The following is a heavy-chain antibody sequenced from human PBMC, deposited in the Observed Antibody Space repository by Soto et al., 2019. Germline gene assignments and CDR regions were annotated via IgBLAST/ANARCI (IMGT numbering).Heavy chain of an antibody. D-gene: IGHD4-17*01. CDR3: ARPTYYGDYWYFDL. CDR2: IIPILGIA. Sequence: QVQLVQSGAEVKKPGSSVKVSCKASGGTFSSYTISWVRQAPGQGLEWMGRIIPILGIANYAQKFQGRVPITPEKSTSTANMELSSLRSEDTAVYYCARPTYYGDYWYFDLWGRGTLVTVSS. CDR1: GGTFSSYT. V-gene: IGHV1-69*02. J-gene: IGHJ2*01.